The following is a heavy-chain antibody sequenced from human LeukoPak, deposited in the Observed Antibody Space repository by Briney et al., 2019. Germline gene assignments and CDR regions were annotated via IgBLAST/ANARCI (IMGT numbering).Heavy chain of an antibody. D-gene: IGHD3-16*01. Sequence: ASATVSCKASEYSFTNYDMNLVRQAPGQELEWLGMINPNDSSTRYAQKFKGRVTMNRYTSTSTVYMELSSLRSEDTAVYYCARDAYLSLYAFNHYYYGMDVWGQGTMVTVPS. CDR2: INPNDSST. CDR3: ARDAYLSLYAFNHYYYGMDV. V-gene: IGHV1-46*03. J-gene: IGHJ6*02. CDR1: EYSFTNYD.